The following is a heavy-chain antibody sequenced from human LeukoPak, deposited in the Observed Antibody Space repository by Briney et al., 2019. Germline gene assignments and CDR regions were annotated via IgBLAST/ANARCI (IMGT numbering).Heavy chain of an antibody. CDR2: ISGGGVNT. D-gene: IGHD6-19*01. J-gene: IGHJ6*02. Sequence: GSLRLSCAASGFTFNSYAMTWVRQAPGKGLEWVSAISGGGVNTYYADSVKGRFTISRDNSKNMLYLQMNSLRAEDTAVYYCARPAGTYDYSYGMDVWGQGTTVTVSS. CDR3: ARPAGTYDYSYGMDV. CDR1: GFTFNSYA. V-gene: IGHV3-23*01.